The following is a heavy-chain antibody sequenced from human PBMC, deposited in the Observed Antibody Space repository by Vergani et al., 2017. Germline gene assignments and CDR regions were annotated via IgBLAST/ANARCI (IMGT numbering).Heavy chain of an antibody. V-gene: IGHV1-3*01. D-gene: IGHD6-13*01. CDR1: GYTFTSYA. CDR3: ARGIAAADPAEYFQH. Sequence: QVQLVQSGAEVKKPGASVKVSCKASGYTFTSYAMHWVRQAPGQRLEWMGWINAGNGNTNYAQKLQGRVTMTTDTSTSTAYMELRSLRSDDTAVYYCARGIAAADPAEYFQHWGQGTLVTVSS. J-gene: IGHJ1*01. CDR2: INAGNGNT.